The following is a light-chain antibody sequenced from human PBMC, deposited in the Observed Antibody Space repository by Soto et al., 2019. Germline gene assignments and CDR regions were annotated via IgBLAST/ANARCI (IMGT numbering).Light chain of an antibody. CDR2: GVS. J-gene: IGLJ2*01. Sequence: QSALTQPASVSGSPGQSITISCTGTSSDVGGYNYVSWYQQHPGKAPKLMIYGVSYRPSGVSNRFSGSKSGNTASLTISGLQAEDDADYYCSSHTTHTPVVFGGGTKLTVL. CDR1: SSDVGGYNY. V-gene: IGLV2-14*01. CDR3: SSHTTHTPVV.